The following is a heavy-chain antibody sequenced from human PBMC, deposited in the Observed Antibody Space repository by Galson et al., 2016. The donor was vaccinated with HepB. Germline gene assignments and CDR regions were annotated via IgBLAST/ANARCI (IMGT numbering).Heavy chain of an antibody. CDR2: DSMDGRRK. V-gene: IGHV3-30*18. D-gene: IGHD2/OR15-2a*01. CDR1: GLTFSNFW. CDR3: AKRHEYCPPVGCSVDS. Sequence: SLRLSCAASGLTFSNFWMTWVRQAPGKGLEWVAADSMDGRRKFYADSVKGRFTISRDNSNNMLFLQMSSLRVDDTAVYYCAKRHEYCPPVGCSVDSWGQGTLVSVSS. J-gene: IGHJ4*02.